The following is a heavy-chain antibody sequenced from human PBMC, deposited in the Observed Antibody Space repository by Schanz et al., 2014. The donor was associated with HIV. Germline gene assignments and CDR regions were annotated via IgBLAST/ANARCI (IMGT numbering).Heavy chain of an antibody. CDR2: IIPILRTA. V-gene: IGHV1-69*01. Sequence: QVQLVQSGAEVKKPGSSVKVSCKASGGTFTNSAISWVRQAPGQGLEWMGGIIPILRTANYAQKFQGRVTITADESTSTAYMELSSLRSDDTAVYYCARDMPRDGSYFRAFDIWGQGTMVTVSS. D-gene: IGHD1-26*01. CDR1: GGTFTNSA. J-gene: IGHJ3*02. CDR3: ARDMPRDGSYFRAFDI.